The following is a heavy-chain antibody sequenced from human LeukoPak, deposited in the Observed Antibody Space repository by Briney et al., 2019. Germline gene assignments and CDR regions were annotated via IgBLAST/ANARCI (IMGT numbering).Heavy chain of an antibody. CDR3: AREVPTSGWYRVGAFDI. D-gene: IGHD6-19*01. CDR2: INHSGST. CDR1: GGSFSGYY. J-gene: IGHJ3*02. V-gene: IGHV4-34*01. Sequence: TSETLSLTCAVYGGSFSGYYWSWIRQPPGKGLEWIGEINHSGSTNYNPSLKSRVTISVDTSKNQFSLKLSSVTAADTAVYYCAREVPTSGWYRVGAFDIWGQGTMVTVSS.